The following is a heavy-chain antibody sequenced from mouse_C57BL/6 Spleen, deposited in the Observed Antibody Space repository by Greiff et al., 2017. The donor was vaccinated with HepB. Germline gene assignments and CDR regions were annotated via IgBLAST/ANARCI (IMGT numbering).Heavy chain of an antibody. Sequence: QVQLKESGPELVKPGASVKISCKASGYAFSSSWMNWVQQRPGKGLEWIGRIYPGDGDTNYNGKFKGKATLTADKSSSTAYMQLSSLTSEDSAVYFCARQLRSWDWGQGTSVTVSS. D-gene: IGHD3-2*02. CDR2: IYPGDGDT. V-gene: IGHV1-82*01. J-gene: IGHJ4*01. CDR1: GYAFSSSW. CDR3: ARQLRSWD.